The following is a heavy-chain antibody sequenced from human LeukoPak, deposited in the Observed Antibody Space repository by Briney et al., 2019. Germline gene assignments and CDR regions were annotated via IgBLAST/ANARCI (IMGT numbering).Heavy chain of an antibody. CDR2: ITGSGDTT. CDR1: GFTLSGYV. V-gene: IGHV3-64*01. D-gene: IGHD5-24*01. CDR3: ARENGGGSDY. Sequence: GGSLRLSCAASGFTLSGYVMHWVRQAPGKGPESVSAITGSGDTTYYASSVKGRFTISRDNSKNTLYLQMGSLRTEDTAVYYCARENGGGSDYWGQGTLVTVSS. J-gene: IGHJ4*02.